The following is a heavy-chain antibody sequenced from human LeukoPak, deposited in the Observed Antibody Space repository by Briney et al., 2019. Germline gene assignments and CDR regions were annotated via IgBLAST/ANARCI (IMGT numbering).Heavy chain of an antibody. J-gene: IGHJ4*02. D-gene: IGHD1-1*01. V-gene: IGHV1-2*02. CDR1: GYTFTGYY. CDR3: ARGRRTGTAFLDY. Sequence: ASVKVSCXASGYTFTGYYMHWVRQAPGQGLEWMGWINPNGGGTNYAQKFQGRVTMTRDTSISTAYMELSRLRSDDTAVYYCARGRRTGTAFLDYWGQGTLVTVSS. CDR2: INPNGGGT.